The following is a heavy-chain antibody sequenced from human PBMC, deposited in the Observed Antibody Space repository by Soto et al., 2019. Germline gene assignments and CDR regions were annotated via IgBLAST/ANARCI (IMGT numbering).Heavy chain of an antibody. V-gene: IGHV4-4*07. CDR3: ARDQGVVVTADDWFDP. J-gene: IGHJ5*02. CDR2: IFSSGST. D-gene: IGHD2-21*02. Sequence: PSETLSLTCTVSGGSITDYSWVWIRQPAGKGLEWIGRIFSSGSTTYNPSLKGRITMSVDTSKNQFSLKLKSATATDTAVYFCARDQGVVVTADDWFDPWGQGILVTVSS. CDR1: GGSITDYS.